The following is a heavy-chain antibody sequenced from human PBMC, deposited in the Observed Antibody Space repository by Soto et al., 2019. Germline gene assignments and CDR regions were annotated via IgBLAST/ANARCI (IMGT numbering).Heavy chain of an antibody. CDR1: GYTFTSYG. V-gene: IGHV1-18*01. CDR3: ARDKDDFWSGHSNDGFDP. D-gene: IGHD3-3*01. J-gene: IGHJ5*02. CDR2: ISAYNGNT. Sequence: GSVKVSCKASGYTFTSYGISWVRQAPGQGLEWMGWISAYNGNTNYAQKLQGRVTMTTDTSTSTAYMELRSLRSDDTAVYYCARDKDDFWSGHSNDGFDPWGQGTLVTVSA.